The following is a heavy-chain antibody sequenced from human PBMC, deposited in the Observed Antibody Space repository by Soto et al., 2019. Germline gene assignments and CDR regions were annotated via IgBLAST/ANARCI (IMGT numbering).Heavy chain of an antibody. CDR1: GYTFSAYT. CDR2: INAGSGNT. CDR3: ARDTETLGPRANDALDI. V-gene: IGHV1-3*01. D-gene: IGHD3-3*02. J-gene: IGHJ3*02. Sequence: QAQLVQSGAEMKKPGASVKVSCKATGYTFSAYTMNWVRQAPGQSLEWMGWINAGSGNTKYSQNCQGRVSITRDTSASTVSMELTGLTSEDTAVYYCARDTETLGPRANDALDIWGQGTMVTVSS.